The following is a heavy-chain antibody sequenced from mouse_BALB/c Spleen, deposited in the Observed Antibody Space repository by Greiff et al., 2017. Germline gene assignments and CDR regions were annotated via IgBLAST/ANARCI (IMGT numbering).Heavy chain of an antibody. CDR3: TRSGGLAWFAY. Sequence: LQQPGSELVRPGASVKLSCKASGYTFTSYWMHWVKQRPGQGLEWIGNIYPGSGSTNYDEKFKSKATLTVDTSSSTAYMQLSSLTSEDSAVYYCTRSGGLAWFAYWGQGTLVTVSA. CDR2: IYPGSGST. J-gene: IGHJ3*01. V-gene: IGHV1S22*01. CDR1: GYTFTSYW. D-gene: IGHD3-3*01.